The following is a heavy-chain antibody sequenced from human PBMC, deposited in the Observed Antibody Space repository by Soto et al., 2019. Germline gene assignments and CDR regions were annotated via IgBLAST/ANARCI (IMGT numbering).Heavy chain of an antibody. V-gene: IGHV4-61*08. CDR3: ARSPNYYYYGFDV. D-gene: IGHD3-10*01. Sequence: SETLSLTCTVSGGSVSSGDYFWSWLRQSPGKRLEWIAYIYYSGSTNYNPSLKSRATISVDTSKSQVSLTLASMTAADAALYYCARSPNYYYYGFDVWGQGTAVTVSS. CDR2: IYYSGST. J-gene: IGHJ6*02. CDR1: GGSVSSGDYF.